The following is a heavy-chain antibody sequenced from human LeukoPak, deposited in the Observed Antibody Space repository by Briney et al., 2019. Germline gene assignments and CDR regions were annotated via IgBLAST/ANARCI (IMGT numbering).Heavy chain of an antibody. Sequence: HSGGSLRLSCAASGFTSSTYSMNWVRQAPGKGLEWVSSITSSSSAINYADSVKGRFTISRDNARDSLYLHMNSLRDEDTAVYYCAGDERHAFDIWGQGTMDTVSS. CDR1: GFTSSTYS. D-gene: IGHD5-24*01. CDR2: ITSSSSAI. V-gene: IGHV3-48*02. CDR3: AGDERHAFDI. J-gene: IGHJ3*02.